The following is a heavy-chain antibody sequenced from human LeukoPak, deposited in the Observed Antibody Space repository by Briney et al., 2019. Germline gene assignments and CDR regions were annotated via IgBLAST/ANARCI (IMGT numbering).Heavy chain of an antibody. V-gene: IGHV4-4*07. CDR1: GASISDYY. Sequence: SATLSLTCTVSGASISDYYWSWIRQSAGKGLEWTGRIYASGSANYNPSFESRLTISLDRSKNQFSLRLTSVTAADTALYYCARGSWDYDNAFDIWGQGTMVTVSS. D-gene: IGHD3-22*01. CDR2: IYASGSA. J-gene: IGHJ3*02. CDR3: ARGSWDYDNAFDI.